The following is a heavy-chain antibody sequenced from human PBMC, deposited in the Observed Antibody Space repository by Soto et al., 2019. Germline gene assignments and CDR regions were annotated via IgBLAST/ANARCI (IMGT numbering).Heavy chain of an antibody. J-gene: IGHJ5*02. CDR1: GDSASRSGSY. CDR3: AGRHDYSNYIGFYWFDT. CDR2: IYYSGTT. Sequence: KTSETLSLTCTVSGDSASRSGSYWGWIRQPPGKGLEWIGNIYYSGTTFYNPSLKSRVTISVDTSKNQVSLKLNSVTAADRAVYYCAGRHDYSNYIGFYWFDTWGQGTQVTVSS. D-gene: IGHD4-4*01. V-gene: IGHV4-39*01.